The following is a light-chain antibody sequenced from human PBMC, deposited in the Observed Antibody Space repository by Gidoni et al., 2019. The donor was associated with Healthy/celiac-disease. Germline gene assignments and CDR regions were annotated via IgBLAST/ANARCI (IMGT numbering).Light chain of an antibody. V-gene: IGLV6-57*02. J-gene: IGLJ2*01. CDR2: EDN. CDR1: RGSIASNY. Sequence: NFMLTQPHSVSESPGKTVTISCTGSRGSIASNYVQWYQPRPGSAPTTVIYEDNQRPSGVPDRFSGSIDSSSNSASLTISGLKTEDEADYYCQSYDSSNQDVVFGGGTKLTVL. CDR3: QSYDSSNQDVV.